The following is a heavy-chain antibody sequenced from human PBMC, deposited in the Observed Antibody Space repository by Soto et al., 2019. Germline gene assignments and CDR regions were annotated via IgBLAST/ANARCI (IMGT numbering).Heavy chain of an antibody. CDR3: ARDIAVAGISSYYYGRDV. D-gene: IGHD6-19*01. V-gene: IGHV4-31*03. J-gene: IGHJ6*02. CDR2: IYHSGST. CDR1: GGSISSGDYY. Sequence: QVQLQESGPGLVKPSQTLSLTCTVFGGSISSGDYYWSWIRQHPGKGLEWIGYIYHSGSTDYNPSIESRVTISRNTSKNQFSLKMSFVTAADTAVYYSARDIAVAGISSYYYGRDVWGQGTTVTVSS.